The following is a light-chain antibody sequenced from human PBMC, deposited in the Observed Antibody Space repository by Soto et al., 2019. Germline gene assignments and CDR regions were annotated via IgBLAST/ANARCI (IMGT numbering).Light chain of an antibody. J-gene: IGKJ1*01. V-gene: IGKV1-9*01. CDR3: QQLNGSPCT. CDR2: GAS. CDR1: PTIASF. Sequence: IQLTQSPSSLSASVGDRVTITCRASPTIASFLAWYQQKPGTAPKLLIYGASTLQSGVPSRFSGSRSGTDSTLTIASLQPEDFATYYCQQLNGSPCTVGQGTKVDSK.